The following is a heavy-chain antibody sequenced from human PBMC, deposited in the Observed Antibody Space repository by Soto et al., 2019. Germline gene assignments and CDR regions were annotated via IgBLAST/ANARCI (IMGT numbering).Heavy chain of an antibody. CDR1: GYSFTSYW. Sequence: GESLKISCKGSGYSFTSYWICCVRQMPVKGLEWMGIIYPGDSDTRYSPSFQGQVTISADKSISTAYLQWSSLKASDTAMYYCARPYSSGSYYDAFDIWGQGTMVTVSS. D-gene: IGHD1-26*01. CDR2: IYPGDSDT. CDR3: ARPYSSGSYYDAFDI. V-gene: IGHV5-51*01. J-gene: IGHJ3*02.